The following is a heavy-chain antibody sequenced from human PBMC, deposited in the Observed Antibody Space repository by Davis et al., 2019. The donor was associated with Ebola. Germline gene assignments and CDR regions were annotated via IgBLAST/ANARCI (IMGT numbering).Heavy chain of an antibody. J-gene: IGHJ4*02. D-gene: IGHD6-19*01. CDR1: GGSFSGHY. CDR2: INHSGST. Sequence: SQTLSLTCAVYGGSFSGHYWSWIRQPPGKGLEWIGEINHSGSTNYNPSLKSRVTISVDTSKNQFSLKLSSVTAADTAVYYCARGRGYSSGWRLFDYWGQGTLVTVSS. V-gene: IGHV4-34*01. CDR3: ARGRGYSSGWRLFDY.